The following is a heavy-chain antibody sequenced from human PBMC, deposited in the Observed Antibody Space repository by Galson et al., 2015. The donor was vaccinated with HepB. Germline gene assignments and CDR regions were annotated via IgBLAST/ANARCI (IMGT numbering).Heavy chain of an antibody. J-gene: IGHJ5*02. V-gene: IGHV3-33*01. D-gene: IGHD3-10*01. Sequence: SLRLSCAASGFTFSSYGMHWVRQAPGKGLEWVAVIWYDGSNKYYADSVKGRFTISRDNSKNTLYLQMNSLRAEDTAVYYCARGRGRELGWFDPWGQGTLVTVSS. CDR2: IWYDGSNK. CDR3: ARGRGRELGWFDP. CDR1: GFTFSSYG.